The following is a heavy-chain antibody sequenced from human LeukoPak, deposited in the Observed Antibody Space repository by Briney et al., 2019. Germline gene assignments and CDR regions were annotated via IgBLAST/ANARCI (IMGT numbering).Heavy chain of an antibody. CDR1: GYTFTSYD. CDR2: MNPNSGNT. CDR3: ARDYPSYGDYLYYYYYMDV. Sequence: GASVKVSCKASGYTFTSYDINWVRQANGQGLEWMGWMNPNSGNTGYAQKFQGRVTMTRNTSISTAYMELSSLRSEDTAVYYCARDYPSYGDYLYYYYYMDVWGKGTTVTVSS. D-gene: IGHD4-17*01. V-gene: IGHV1-8*01. J-gene: IGHJ6*03.